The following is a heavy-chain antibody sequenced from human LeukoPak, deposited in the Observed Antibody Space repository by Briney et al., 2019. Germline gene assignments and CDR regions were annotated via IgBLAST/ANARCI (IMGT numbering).Heavy chain of an antibody. J-gene: IGHJ3*02. CDR1: GGSISSYY. Sequence: SETLSLTCTVSGGSISSYYWSWIRQPAGKGLEWIGRIYTSGSTNYNPSLKSRVTMSVDTSKNQFSLKLSSVTAADTAVYYCARGVYHYDSSGYYSPDPDAFDIWGQGTMVTVSS. V-gene: IGHV4-4*07. CDR3: ARGVYHYDSSGYYSPDPDAFDI. CDR2: IYTSGST. D-gene: IGHD3-22*01.